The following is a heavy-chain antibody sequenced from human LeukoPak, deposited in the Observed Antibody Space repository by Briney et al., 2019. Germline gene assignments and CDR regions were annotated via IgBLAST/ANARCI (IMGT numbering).Heavy chain of an antibody. CDR2: ISAYNGNT. CDR3: VSGYDSDFDY. CDR1: GYTFTSYG. J-gene: IGHJ4*02. D-gene: IGHD5-12*01. Sequence: ASVKVSCKASGYTFTSYGISWVRQAPGQGLEWMGWISAYNGNTNYAQKLQGRVAMATDTSTSTAYMELRSLRSDDTAVYYCVSGYDSDFDYWGQGTLVTVSS. V-gene: IGHV1-18*01.